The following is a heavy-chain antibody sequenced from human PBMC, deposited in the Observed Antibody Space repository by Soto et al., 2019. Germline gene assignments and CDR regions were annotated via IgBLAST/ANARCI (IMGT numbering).Heavy chain of an antibody. Sequence: SETLSLTCTVSGGSISSSSYYWGWVRQPPGKGLEWIGSIYYSGSTYYNPSLKSRVTISVDTSKNQFSLKLSSVTAADTAVYYCARPGNYGSGSYLYYLDYWGQGTLVTVSS. V-gene: IGHV4-39*01. CDR1: GGSISSSSYY. CDR3: ARPGNYGSGSYLYYLDY. D-gene: IGHD3-10*01. J-gene: IGHJ4*02. CDR2: IYYSGST.